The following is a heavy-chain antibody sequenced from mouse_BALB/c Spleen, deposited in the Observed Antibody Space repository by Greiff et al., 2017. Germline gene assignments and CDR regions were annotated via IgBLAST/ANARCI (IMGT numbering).Heavy chain of an antibody. V-gene: IGHV5-6-5*01. Sequence: EVQGVESGGGLVKPGGSLKLSCAASGFTFSSYAMSWVRQTPEKRLEWVASISSGGSTYYPDSVKGRFTISRDNARNILYLQMSSLRSEDTAMYYCARGYDYRYPSYYFDDWGQGTTLTVSS. J-gene: IGHJ2*01. D-gene: IGHD2-14*01. CDR1: GFTFSSYA. CDR3: ARGYDYRYPSYYFDD. CDR2: ISSGGST.